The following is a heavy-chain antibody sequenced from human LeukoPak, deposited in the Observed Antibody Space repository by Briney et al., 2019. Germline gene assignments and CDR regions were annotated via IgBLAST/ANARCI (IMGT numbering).Heavy chain of an antibody. CDR2: IKSKTDGGTT. J-gene: IGHJ4*02. V-gene: IGHV3-15*01. Sequence: GGSLRLSCAASGFTFSNAWMSWVRQAPGKGLEWVGRIKSKTDGGTTDYAAPVKGRFTISRDDSKNTLYLQMNSLRAEDTAVYYCARAPVTTLFDYWGQGTLVTVSS. D-gene: IGHD1-14*01. CDR3: ARAPVTTLFDY. CDR1: GFTFSNAW.